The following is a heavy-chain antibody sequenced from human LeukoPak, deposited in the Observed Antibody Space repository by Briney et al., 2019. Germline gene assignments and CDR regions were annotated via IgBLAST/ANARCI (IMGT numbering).Heavy chain of an antibody. CDR1: GGSFSGYY. CDR2: INHSRSN. D-gene: IGHD3-22*01. J-gene: IGHJ4*02. V-gene: IGHV4-34*01. Sequence: SETLSLTCAVYGGSFSGYYWSWIRQPPGKGLEWIGEINHSRSNNYNPSLKSRVTISVDTSKNQFSLKLSSVTAADTAVYYCATTLSSSGYTYYFDYWGQGTLVTVSS. CDR3: ATTLSSSGYTYYFDY.